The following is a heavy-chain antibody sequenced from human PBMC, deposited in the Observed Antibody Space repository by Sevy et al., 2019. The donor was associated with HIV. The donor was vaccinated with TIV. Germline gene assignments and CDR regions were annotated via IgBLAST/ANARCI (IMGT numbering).Heavy chain of an antibody. J-gene: IGHJ4*02. CDR3: ARTKSNTAMVSSDY. V-gene: IGHV3-48*01. D-gene: IGHD5-18*01. CDR2: ISSSSRTM. Sequence: GGSLRLSCAASEFSFSSYSLNWVRQAPGQGLEWVSYISSSSRTMYYADSVKGRFTISRDKAKNSRYLQMNTLRAEDTAVYYCARTKSNTAMVSSDYWGQGTLVTVSS. CDR1: EFSFSSYS.